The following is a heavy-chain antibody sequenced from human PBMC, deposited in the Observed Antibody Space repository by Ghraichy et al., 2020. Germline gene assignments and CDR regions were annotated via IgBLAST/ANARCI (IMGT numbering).Heavy chain of an antibody. V-gene: IGHV3-43*01. CDR3: VKDNMYYDSRGYYSYYYGLDV. J-gene: IGHJ6*02. CDR2: ITWNGGDT. CDR1: GFTFDDYT. Sequence: GGSLRLSCAASGFTFDDYTMHWVRQAPGKGLEWVSLITWNGGDTSYADSVRGRFTNSRDNSKNSLYLQMNSLRTEDTALYYCVKDNMYYDSRGYYSYYYGLDVWGQGTTVTVS. D-gene: IGHD3-22*01.